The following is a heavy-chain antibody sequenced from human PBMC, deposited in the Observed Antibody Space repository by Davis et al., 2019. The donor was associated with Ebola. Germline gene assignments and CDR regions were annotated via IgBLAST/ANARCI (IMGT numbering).Heavy chain of an antibody. Sequence: PSETLSLTCGVYGGSFSNYYWTWIRQPPGKGLEWIGEIIHSGNPNYNPSLKSRVTISGDTSKKQFSLRLSSVTAADTAVYYCARGGLVPAALYLWGQGTMVTVSS. CDR2: IIHSGNP. CDR3: ARGGLVPAALYL. V-gene: IGHV4-34*01. D-gene: IGHD2-2*01. J-gene: IGHJ3*01. CDR1: GGSFSNYY.